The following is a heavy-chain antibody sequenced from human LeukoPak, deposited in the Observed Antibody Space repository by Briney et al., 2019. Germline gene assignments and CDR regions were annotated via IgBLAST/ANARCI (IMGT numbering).Heavy chain of an antibody. Sequence: SETLSLTCTVSGGSISSYYWSWIRQPPGKGLEWIGYISSSGSTNYNPSLKSRVTISIDKSKNQFFLNLSSVTAADTAVYYCAGLVGRYSSGLYYYYFDYWGQGTLVTVSS. CDR1: GGSISSYY. D-gene: IGHD3-22*01. J-gene: IGHJ4*02. CDR3: AGLVGRYSSGLYYYYFDY. V-gene: IGHV4-59*12. CDR2: ISSSGST.